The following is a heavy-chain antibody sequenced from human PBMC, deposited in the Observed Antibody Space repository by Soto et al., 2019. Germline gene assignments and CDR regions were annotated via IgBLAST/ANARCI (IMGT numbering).Heavy chain of an antibody. V-gene: IGHV4-34*01. CDR2: VSHTGDT. CDR3: AGGPDYGDYDA. J-gene: IGHJ5*02. D-gene: IGHD4-17*01. Sequence: SETLSLTCEVSGGSFNDYQWAWIRQSPEKGLEWIGEVSHTGDTNSKPSLMSRLTMSVDTSKNQFSPKLSSVTSADSAIYFCAGGPDYGDYDAWGQGTMVTVYS. CDR1: GGSFNDYQ.